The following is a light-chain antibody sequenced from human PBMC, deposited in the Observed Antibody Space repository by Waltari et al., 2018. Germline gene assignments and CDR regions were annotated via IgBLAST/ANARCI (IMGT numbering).Light chain of an antibody. CDR1: KDISTW. Sequence: DIQMTQSTSCVSASVGDRVTITCRASKDISTWLAWYQQKPGKAPNLLIYAASTWETCVPPRVSASGSGTEFTLSNSSLEPDDFATYYCQQAKSFPLTFGPGTKVDIK. J-gene: IGKJ3*01. CDR3: QQAKSFPLT. V-gene: IGKV1-12*01. CDR2: AAS.